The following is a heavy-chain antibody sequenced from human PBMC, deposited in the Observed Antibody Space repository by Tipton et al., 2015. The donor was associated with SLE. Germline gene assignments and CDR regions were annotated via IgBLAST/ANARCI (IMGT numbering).Heavy chain of an antibody. V-gene: IGHV4-30-2*01. D-gene: IGHD3-10*01. CDR3: ARVITMVRGVTDYFDY. CDR2: IYHSGST. Sequence: TLSLTCAVSGGSISSGGYSWSWIRQPPGKGLEWIGYIYHSGSTYYNPSLKSRLTISVDTSKNQFSLKLSSVTAADTAVYYCARVITMVRGVTDYFDYWGQGTLVTVSS. CDR1: GGSISSGGYS. J-gene: IGHJ4*02.